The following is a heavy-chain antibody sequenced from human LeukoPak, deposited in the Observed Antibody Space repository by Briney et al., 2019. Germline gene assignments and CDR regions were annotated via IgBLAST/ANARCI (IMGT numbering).Heavy chain of an antibody. Sequence: TGIINPSGGSTSYAQKFQGRVTMTRDTSTSTVYMELSGLRSEDTAVYYCAGPYGDYGGLDYWGQGTLVTVSS. J-gene: IGHJ4*02. CDR3: AGPYGDYGGLDY. CDR2: INPSGGST. D-gene: IGHD4-17*01. V-gene: IGHV1-46*01.